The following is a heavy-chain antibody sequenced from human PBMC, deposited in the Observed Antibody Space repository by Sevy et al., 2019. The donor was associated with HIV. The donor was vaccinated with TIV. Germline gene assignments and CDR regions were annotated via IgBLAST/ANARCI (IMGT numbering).Heavy chain of an antibody. Sequence: ASVKVSCKASGYTFTSYDINWVRQATGQGLEWMGWMNPNSGNTGYAQKFQGRVTMTRNTSISTAYMELSSLRSEDTAVYYWAGVWGFGESDFDYWGQGTLVTVSS. CDR2: MNPNSGNT. V-gene: IGHV1-8*01. D-gene: IGHD3-10*01. CDR1: GYTFTSYD. CDR3: AGVWGFGESDFDY. J-gene: IGHJ4*02.